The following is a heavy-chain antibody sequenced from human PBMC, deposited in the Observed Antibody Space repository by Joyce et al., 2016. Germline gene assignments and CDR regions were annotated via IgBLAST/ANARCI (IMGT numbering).Heavy chain of an antibody. CDR1: GFTFSSYW. CDR2: INRDGSST. D-gene: IGHD4-23*01. Sequence: EVQLVESGGGLVQPGGSLRLSCAASGFTFSSYWMYWVRKGPGKGRGWVSRINRDGSSTTYADSVKGRFTISRDNAKNTLYLQMNSLRVEDTAVYYCARLRRWSGPSDCWGQGTLVTVSS. CDR3: ARLRRWSGPSDC. V-gene: IGHV3-74*03. J-gene: IGHJ4*02.